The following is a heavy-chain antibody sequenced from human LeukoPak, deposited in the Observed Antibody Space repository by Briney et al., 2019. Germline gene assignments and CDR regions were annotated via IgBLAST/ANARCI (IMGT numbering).Heavy chain of an antibody. J-gene: IGHJ4*02. CDR2: INPKSGGT. CDR1: GYSFTGHY. CDR3: ARGRFDSSGPRAY. D-gene: IGHD3-22*01. Sequence: ASVKVSCKASGYSFTGHYMHWVRQAPGQGLEWMGWINPKSGGTNYAQKFQGRVTMTRDTSISTAYMDMSSLRSDDTAVYYCARGRFDSSGPRAYWGQGTLVTVSS. V-gene: IGHV1-2*02.